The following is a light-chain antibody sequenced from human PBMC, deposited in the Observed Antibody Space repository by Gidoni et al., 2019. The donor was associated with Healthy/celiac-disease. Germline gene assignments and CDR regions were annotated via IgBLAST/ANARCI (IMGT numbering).Light chain of an antibody. V-gene: IGKV1-5*03. CDR2: KAS. Sequence: DIQMTQSPSTLSASVGDRVTITCRASQSISSWVAWYQQKPGKAPKLLIYKASSLESGVPSRFSGSGSGTEFTLTISSLQPDEFATYYCQQYNSYPLTFGGGTKVEIK. CDR3: QQYNSYPLT. J-gene: IGKJ4*01. CDR1: QSISSW.